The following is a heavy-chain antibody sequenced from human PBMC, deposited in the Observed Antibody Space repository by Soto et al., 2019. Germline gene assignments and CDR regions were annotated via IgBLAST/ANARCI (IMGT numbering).Heavy chain of an antibody. CDR1: WFSLSTSGVG. Sequence: XSPPHVTAPQTFTLTCSFAWFSLSTSGVGVGCIRQPPEKAPEWLALIFCDDDKRYSPSLKSRLTITKDTSKNQVVLTLTNMDPVDTATYYCARILTGTGGHFEYWGQGTLVTVSS. D-gene: IGHD2-8*02. CDR2: IFCDDDK. CDR3: ARILTGTGGHFEY. J-gene: IGHJ4*02. V-gene: IGHV2-5*02.